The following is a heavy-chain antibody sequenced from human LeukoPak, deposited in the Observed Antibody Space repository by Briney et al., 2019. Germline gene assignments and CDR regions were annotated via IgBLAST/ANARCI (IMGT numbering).Heavy chain of an antibody. D-gene: IGHD3-3*01. J-gene: IGHJ5*02. CDR1: GGSISSSSYY. Sequence: SETLSLTCTVSGGSISSSSYYWGWIRQPQGKGLEWLGSIYYSGSTYYNPSLKSRVTISVDTSKTQFSLKLSLMTAADTAVYYCARQNPDDFWSGYYLYWFDPWGQGTLVTVSS. V-gene: IGHV4-39*01. CDR3: ARQNPDDFWSGYYLYWFDP. CDR2: IYYSGST.